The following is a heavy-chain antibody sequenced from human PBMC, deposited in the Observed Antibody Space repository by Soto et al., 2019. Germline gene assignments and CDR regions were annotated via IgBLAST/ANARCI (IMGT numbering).Heavy chain of an antibody. CDR3: VSIQTSGWPGVP. V-gene: IGHV1-2*02. Sequence: XSVKVSFKASGYSFIGYYIQWVRQAPGRGPEWLGWIYPNTETTDSSKKFQGRVTMTSDMSTRTVYMELRDLRSDDTAVYYRVSIQTSGWPGVPWGQGTLVTSPQ. J-gene: IGHJ5*02. CDR1: GYSFIGYY. CDR2: IYPNTETT. D-gene: IGHD6-25*01.